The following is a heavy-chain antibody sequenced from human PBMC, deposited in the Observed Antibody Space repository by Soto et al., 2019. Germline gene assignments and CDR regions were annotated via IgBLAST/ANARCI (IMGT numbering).Heavy chain of an antibody. CDR1: GYTFTSYA. CDR3: ARAMDDSWSGYYSVGY. V-gene: IGHV1-3*01. CDR2: INAGNGNT. Sequence: ASVKVSCKASGYTFTSYAMHWVRQAPGQRLEWMGWINAGNGNTKYSQKFQGRVTITRDTSASTAYMELSSLRSEDTAVYYCARAMDDSWSGYYSVGYWGQGTLVTVSS. D-gene: IGHD3-3*01. J-gene: IGHJ4*02.